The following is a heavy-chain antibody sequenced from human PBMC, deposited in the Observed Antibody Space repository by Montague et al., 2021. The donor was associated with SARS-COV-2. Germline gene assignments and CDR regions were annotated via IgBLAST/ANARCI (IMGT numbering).Heavy chain of an antibody. CDR1: GFTFRNYA. CDR3: AKGVDASGSYRSTLGY. D-gene: IGHD3-10*01. V-gene: IGHV3-23*01. J-gene: IGHJ4*02. Sequence: SLRLSCATSGFTFRNYAMTWVRQAPGKGLEWVSTISGNGDPDTTYYADSVKGRFTISRDISKNTLYLQMNSLRAEDTAVYYCAKGVDASGSYRSTLGYWGQGTLVTVSS. CDR2: ISGNGDPDTT.